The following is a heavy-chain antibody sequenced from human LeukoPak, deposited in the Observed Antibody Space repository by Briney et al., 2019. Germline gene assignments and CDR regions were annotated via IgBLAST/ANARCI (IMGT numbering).Heavy chain of an antibody. CDR2: IYTSGST. CDR1: GGSISSYY. J-gene: IGHJ6*03. CDR3: AAVIGGFSSYYMDV. V-gene: IGHV4-4*08. D-gene: IGHD2-15*01. Sequence: PSETLSLTCTVSGGSISSYYWSWIRQPPGKGLEWIGRIYTSGSTKYNPPLKSRVTISLDASKNQFSLKLISVTAADAAVYYCAAVIGGFSSYYMDVWGKGTTVTVSS.